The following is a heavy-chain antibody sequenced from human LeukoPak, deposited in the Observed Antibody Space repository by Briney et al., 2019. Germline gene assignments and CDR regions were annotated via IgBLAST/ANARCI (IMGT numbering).Heavy chain of an antibody. CDR3: ASQFGLRYFDY. CDR2: MYYSGVT. J-gene: IGHJ4*02. Sequence: SETLSLTCTVSGGSIGSYYWSWIRQPPGKELEWIGYMYYSGVTNYNPSLKSRVTMSIDTSKNQISLKLSSVTAADTAVYYCASQFGLRYFDYWGQGILVAVSS. CDR1: GGSIGSYY. V-gene: IGHV4-59*01. D-gene: IGHD3-10*01.